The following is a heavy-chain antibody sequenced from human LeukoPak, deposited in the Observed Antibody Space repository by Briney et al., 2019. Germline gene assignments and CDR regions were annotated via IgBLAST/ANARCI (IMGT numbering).Heavy chain of an antibody. D-gene: IGHD2-2*01. V-gene: IGHV3-66*02. CDR3: ARDPGIRAVPDN. Sequence: GGSLRLSCAASGFTVSSNYMSWVRQAPGKGLKWVSVIYSGGSTYCADSVKGRFTISRDNSKNTLYLQMNSLRAEDTAVYYCARDPGIRAVPDNWGQGTLVTVSS. CDR1: GFTVSSNY. CDR2: IYSGGST. J-gene: IGHJ4*02.